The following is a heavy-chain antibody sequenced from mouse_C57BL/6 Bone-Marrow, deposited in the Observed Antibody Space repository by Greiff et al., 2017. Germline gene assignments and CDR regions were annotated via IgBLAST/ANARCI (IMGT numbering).Heavy chain of an antibody. D-gene: IGHD1-1*01. CDR2: IYPGSGST. V-gene: IGHV1-55*01. Sequence: VKLQESGAELVKPGASVKMSCKASGYTFTSYWITWVKQRPGQGLEWIGDIYPGSGSTNYNEKFKSKATLTVDTSSSTAYMQLSSLTSEDSAVYYCAREGFYYGSSYAMDYWGQGTSVTVSS. CDR3: AREGFYYGSSYAMDY. J-gene: IGHJ4*01. CDR1: GYTFTSYW.